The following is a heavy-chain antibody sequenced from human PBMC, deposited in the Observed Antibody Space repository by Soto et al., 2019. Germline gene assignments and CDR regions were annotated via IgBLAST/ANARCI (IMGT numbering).Heavy chain of an antibody. V-gene: IGHV1-3*01. J-gene: IGHJ4*02. Sequence: ASVKVSCKASGYTFTSYAMHWVRQAPGQRLEWMGWINAGNGNTKYSQKFQGRVTITRDTSASTAYMELSSLRSEDTAVYYCARGPFRSLIRGLLYDYWGQGTLVTVSS. CDR1: GYTFTSYA. CDR2: INAGNGNT. D-gene: IGHD3-10*01. CDR3: ARGPFRSLIRGLLYDY.